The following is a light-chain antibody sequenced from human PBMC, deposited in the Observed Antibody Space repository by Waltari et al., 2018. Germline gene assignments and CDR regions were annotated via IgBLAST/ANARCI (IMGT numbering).Light chain of an antibody. CDR2: WAS. CDR3: QQYFTSPSLT. Sequence: DIVMTQSPDTLTVSLGERATINRKTSQSVLYTTNNKNYLGWYQQKPGTPPKLPIYWASTRDSGVPDRFIGSGSGTDFTLTINSLQAEDVAVYYCQQYFTSPSLTFGGGTKVEI. V-gene: IGKV4-1*01. J-gene: IGKJ4*01. CDR1: QSVLYTTNNKNY.